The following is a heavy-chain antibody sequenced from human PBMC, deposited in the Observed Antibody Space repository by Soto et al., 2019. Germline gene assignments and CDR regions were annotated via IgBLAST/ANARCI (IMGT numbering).Heavy chain of an antibody. CDR2: IYYSGST. D-gene: IGHD3-10*01. J-gene: IGHJ5*02. Sequence: TSETLSLTCTVSGGSISSGGYYWSWIRQHPGKGLEWIGYIYYSGSTYYNPSLKSRVTISVDTSKNQFSLKLSSVTAADTAVYYCARDPYYYGSGTRFDPWGQGTLVTVSS. CDR3: ARDPYYYGSGTRFDP. V-gene: IGHV4-31*03. CDR1: GGSISSGGYY.